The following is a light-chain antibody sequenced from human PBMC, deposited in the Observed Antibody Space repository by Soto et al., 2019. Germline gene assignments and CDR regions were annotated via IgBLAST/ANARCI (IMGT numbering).Light chain of an antibody. CDR2: DAS. Sequence: EIVMTQSPATLSVSPGERATLSCRASQSVSSTLAWYQQKPGQAPRLLIYDASTRATGIPPRFSGSGSGTEFTLTISSLQSEDFAVYYCQQRSNWPTFGQGTRLEIK. CDR3: QQRSNWPT. V-gene: IGKV3-15*01. CDR1: QSVSST. J-gene: IGKJ5*01.